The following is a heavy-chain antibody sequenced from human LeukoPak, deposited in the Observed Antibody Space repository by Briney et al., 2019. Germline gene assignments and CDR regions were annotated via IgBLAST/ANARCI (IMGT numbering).Heavy chain of an antibody. D-gene: IGHD3-22*01. Sequence: SVKVSCKASGYTFTSYDINWVRQAPGQGLEWMGGIIPIFGTANYAQKFQGRVTITADESTSTAYMELSSLRSEDTAVYYCASNYYDSSGYYKYYYYYYMDVWGKGTTVTISS. J-gene: IGHJ6*03. V-gene: IGHV1-69*13. CDR3: ASNYYDSSGYYKYYYYYYMDV. CDR2: IIPIFGTA. CDR1: GYTFTSYD.